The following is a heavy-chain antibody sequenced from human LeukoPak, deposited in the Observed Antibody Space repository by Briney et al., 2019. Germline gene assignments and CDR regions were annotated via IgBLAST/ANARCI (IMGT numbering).Heavy chain of an antibody. CDR1: GYSFTNYW. V-gene: IGHV5-51*01. J-gene: IGHJ4*02. D-gene: IGHD5-12*01. Sequence: GESLKISCKGSGYSFTNYWIGWVRQLPGKGLEWMGIIYPGDSDTRYSPSFQGQVTISADKSISTAYLQWSSLKASDTAMYYCARHKGGSGGYDYFDYWGQGTLVTVSS. CDR3: ARHKGGSGGYDYFDY. CDR2: IYPGDSDT.